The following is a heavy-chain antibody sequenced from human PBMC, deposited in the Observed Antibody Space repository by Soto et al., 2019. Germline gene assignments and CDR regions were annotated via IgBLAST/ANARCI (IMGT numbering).Heavy chain of an antibody. CDR1: GGTFSSYA. CDR2: IIPIFGTA. V-gene: IGHV1-69*13. J-gene: IGHJ3*02. Sequence: SVKVSCKASGGTFSSYAISWVRQAPGQGLEWMGGIIPIFGTANYAQKFQGRVTITADESTSTAYMELSSLRSEDTAVYYCARSTDLTFGGVIVFVAFDIWGQGTMVTVSS. D-gene: IGHD3-16*02. CDR3: ARSTDLTFGGVIVFVAFDI.